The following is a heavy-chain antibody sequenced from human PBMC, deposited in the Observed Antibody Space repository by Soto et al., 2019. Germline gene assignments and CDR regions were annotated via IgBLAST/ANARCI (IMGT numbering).Heavy chain of an antibody. Sequence: SETLSLTCPVYDGSVSSYYWSWLRQPPGKGLEWIGYIYYSGSTNYNPSLKSRVTISVDTSKNQFSLKLSSVTAADTAVYYCARGKIRAYGSGSPHPFDPWGQGTLVTVSS. CDR1: DGSVSSYY. CDR2: IYYSGST. CDR3: ARGKIRAYGSGSPHPFDP. J-gene: IGHJ5*02. V-gene: IGHV4-59*02. D-gene: IGHD3-10*01.